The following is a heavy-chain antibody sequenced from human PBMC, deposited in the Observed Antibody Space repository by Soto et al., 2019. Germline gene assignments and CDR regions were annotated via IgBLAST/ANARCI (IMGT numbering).Heavy chain of an antibody. D-gene: IGHD5-18*01. CDR2: IYASDSDT. CDR3: ASAMKYSYGYY. Sequence: PGESLKISCKASGFSFTNYWIGWVRQMPGKGLEWMGIIYASDSDTRYSPSFQGQVTISVDKSISTAYLQWSSLKASDTAIYYCASAMKYSYGYYWGQGTLVTVS. V-gene: IGHV5-51*01. CDR1: GFSFTNYW. J-gene: IGHJ4*02.